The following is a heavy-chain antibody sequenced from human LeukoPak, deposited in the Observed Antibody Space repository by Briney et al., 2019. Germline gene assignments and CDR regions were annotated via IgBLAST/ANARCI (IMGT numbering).Heavy chain of an antibody. V-gene: IGHV3-15*01. CDR2: IKSKTDGGTT. Sequence: PGGSLRLSCAASGFTFSSYGMHWVRQAPGKGLEWVGRIKSKTDGGTTDYAAPMKGRFTISRDDSKNTLYLQMNSLKTEDTAVYYCTTDLGYDILTGYYDYYYYYGMDVWGQGTTVTVSS. J-gene: IGHJ6*02. CDR3: TTDLGYDILTGYYDYYYYYGMDV. D-gene: IGHD3-9*01. CDR1: GFTFSSYG.